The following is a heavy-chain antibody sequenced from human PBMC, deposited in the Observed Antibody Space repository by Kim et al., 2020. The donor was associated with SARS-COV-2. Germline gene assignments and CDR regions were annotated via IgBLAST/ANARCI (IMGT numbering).Heavy chain of an antibody. CDR2: IYSGGST. Sequence: GGSLRLSCAASGFTVSSNYMSWVRQAPGKGLEWVSVIYSGGSTYYADSVKGRFTISRDNSKNTLYLQMNSLRAEDTAVYYCARVGTVTRVVDPWGQGTLVTVSS. CDR1: GFTVSSNY. CDR3: ARVGTVTRVVDP. V-gene: IGHV3-53*01. D-gene: IGHD4-17*01. J-gene: IGHJ5*02.